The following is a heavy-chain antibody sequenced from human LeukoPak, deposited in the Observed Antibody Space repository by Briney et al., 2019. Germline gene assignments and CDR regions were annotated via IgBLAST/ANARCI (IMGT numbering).Heavy chain of an antibody. Sequence: SETLSLTCTVSGGSISSRSYYWGWIRQPPGKGLGRIGSISYSGSTYYNPSLKSRVTITVDTSKNQFSLKLNSVTAADTAVYYCASSGWYKGWFDPWGQGTLVTVSS. CDR1: GGSISSRSYY. D-gene: IGHD6-19*01. J-gene: IGHJ5*02. CDR2: ISYSGST. V-gene: IGHV4-39*07. CDR3: ASSGWYKGWFDP.